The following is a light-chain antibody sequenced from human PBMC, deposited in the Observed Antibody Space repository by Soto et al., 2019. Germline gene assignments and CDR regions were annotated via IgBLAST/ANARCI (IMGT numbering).Light chain of an antibody. CDR2: DAS. Sequence: DIQITQSPTTQSASVGARVTHSFRASQSISRWLAWYQQKPGKAPQALIYDASTLRSGVPSRFSGGASGTEFTLTISSLQPDDFATYYCQQYNTYSTFGQGTRLEIK. V-gene: IGKV1-5*01. J-gene: IGKJ5*01. CDR1: QSISRW. CDR3: QQYNTYST.